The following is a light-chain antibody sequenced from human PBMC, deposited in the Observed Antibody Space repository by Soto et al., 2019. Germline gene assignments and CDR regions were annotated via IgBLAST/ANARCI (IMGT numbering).Light chain of an antibody. Sequence: IQLTQSPSSLSASVGDRVTLTCRASQSISSWLAWYQQKPGTAPKVLIYHASNLQSGVPSRFSGSGSGTEFTLTISSLQPDDFATYYCQQYNSYSFGQGTKVDIK. CDR2: HAS. CDR3: QQYNSYS. J-gene: IGKJ1*01. V-gene: IGKV1-5*01. CDR1: QSISSW.